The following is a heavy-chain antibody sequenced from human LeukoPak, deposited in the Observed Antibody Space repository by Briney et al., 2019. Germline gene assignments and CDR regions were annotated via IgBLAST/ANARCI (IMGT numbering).Heavy chain of an antibody. J-gene: IGHJ4*02. Sequence: PGGSLRLSCAASGFTFSDYHMAWIRQAPGKGLQWVSYISNGGDIYYADSVKGRFTISRDNAKNSLYLQMNSLRAEDTALYYCAKDIEAAGLFSDYWGQGTLVTVSS. CDR2: ISNGGDI. D-gene: IGHD6-13*01. CDR1: GFTFSDYH. V-gene: IGHV3-11*04. CDR3: AKDIEAAGLFSDY.